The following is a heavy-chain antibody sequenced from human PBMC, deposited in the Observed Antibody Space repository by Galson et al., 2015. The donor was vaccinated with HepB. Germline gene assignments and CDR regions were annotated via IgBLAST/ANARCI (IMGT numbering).Heavy chain of an antibody. CDR2: IYHSGST. CDR3: AREGGQWLVRLPFDY. CDR1: GYSISSAYY. V-gene: IGHV4-38-2*02. J-gene: IGHJ4*02. Sequence: ETLSLTCTVSGYSISSAYYWGWIRQPPGKGLEWIGSIYHSGSTYYNPSLKSRVTISVDTSKNQFSLKLSSVTAADTAVYYCAREGGQWLVRLPFDYWGQGTLVTVSS. D-gene: IGHD6-19*01.